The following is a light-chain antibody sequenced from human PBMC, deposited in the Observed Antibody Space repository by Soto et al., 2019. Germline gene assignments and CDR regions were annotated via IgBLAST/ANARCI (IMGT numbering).Light chain of an antibody. J-gene: IGKJ5*01. CDR1: QSVNTNY. Sequence: EVVLTQSPGTLSLSPGERATLSCRASQSVNTNYLAWYQQKSGQAPRLLIYGASSRATGIPDRFSGSGSGTDFTLTINRLEPEDFAVYFCQQYGSSPITFGQGTRLEIK. CDR2: GAS. CDR3: QQYGSSPIT. V-gene: IGKV3-20*01.